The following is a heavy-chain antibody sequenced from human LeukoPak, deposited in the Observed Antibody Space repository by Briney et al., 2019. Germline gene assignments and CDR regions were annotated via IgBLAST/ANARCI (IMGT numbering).Heavy chain of an antibody. Sequence: GGSLRLSCAASGFTFSSYGMHWVRQAPGKGLEWVAVISYDGSKEYYADSVKGRFTISRDNSKNTLYLQMNSLRAEDTAVYYCARGGSYLYNWFDPWGQGSLVTVSS. CDR3: ARGGSYLYNWFDP. D-gene: IGHD1-26*01. V-gene: IGHV3-30*03. J-gene: IGHJ5*02. CDR1: GFTFSSYG. CDR2: ISYDGSKE.